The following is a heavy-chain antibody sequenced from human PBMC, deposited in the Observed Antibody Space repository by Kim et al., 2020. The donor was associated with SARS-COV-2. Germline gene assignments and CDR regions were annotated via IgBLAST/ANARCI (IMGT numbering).Heavy chain of an antibody. J-gene: IGHJ5*02. V-gene: IGHV3-33*06. CDR2: IWYDGSNK. D-gene: IGHD3-3*01. CDR3: AKGSDYDFWSGYYRGRGDWFDP. CDR1: GFTFSSYA. Sequence: GGSLRLSCAASGFTFSSYAMHWVRQAPGKGLEWVAVIWYDGSNKYYADSVKGRFTISRDNSKNTLYLQMNSLRAEDTAVYYCAKGSDYDFWSGYYRGRGDWFDPWGQGTLVTVSS.